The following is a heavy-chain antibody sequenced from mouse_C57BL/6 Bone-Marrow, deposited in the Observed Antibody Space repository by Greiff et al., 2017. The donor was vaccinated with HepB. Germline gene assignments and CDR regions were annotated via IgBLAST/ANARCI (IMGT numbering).Heavy chain of an antibody. D-gene: IGHD2-1*01. J-gene: IGHJ2*01. CDR2: ISSGGSYT. CDR1: GFTFSSYG. V-gene: IGHV5-6*02. CDR3: ARQGGGNYSFDY. Sequence: DVKLVESGGDLVKPGGSLKLSCAASGFTFSSYGMSWVRQTPDKRLEWVATISSGGSYTYYPDSVKGRFTISRDNAKNTLYLQMSSLKSEDTAMYYCARQGGGNYSFDYWGQGTTLTVSS.